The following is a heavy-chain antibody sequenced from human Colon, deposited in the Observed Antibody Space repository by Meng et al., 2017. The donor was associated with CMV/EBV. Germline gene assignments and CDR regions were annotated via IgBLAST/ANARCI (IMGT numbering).Heavy chain of an antibody. CDR1: GYTFTSYD. J-gene: IGHJ3*02. Sequence: ASVKVSCKASGYTFTSYDINWVRQATGQGLEWMGWMNPNSGNTGYAQKFQGRVTMTRNTSISTAYMELSSLRSEDTAVYYCAVDSSGSNDAFDIWGQGTMVTVSS. CDR3: AVDSSGSNDAFDI. D-gene: IGHD3-22*01. CDR2: MNPNSGNT. V-gene: IGHV1-8*01.